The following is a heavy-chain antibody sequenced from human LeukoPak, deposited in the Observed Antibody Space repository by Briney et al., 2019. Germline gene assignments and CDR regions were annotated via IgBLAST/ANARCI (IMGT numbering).Heavy chain of an antibody. D-gene: IGHD2-2*01. CDR3: AKVGYQLPPYYYYYYMDV. Sequence: PGGSLRLSCAASGFTFSSYGMHWVRQAPGKGLGWVAFIRYDGSNKYYADSVKGRFTISRDNSKNTLYLQMNSLRAEDTAVYYCAKVGYQLPPYYYYYYMDVWGKGTTVTVSS. CDR1: GFTFSSYG. CDR2: IRYDGSNK. V-gene: IGHV3-30*02. J-gene: IGHJ6*03.